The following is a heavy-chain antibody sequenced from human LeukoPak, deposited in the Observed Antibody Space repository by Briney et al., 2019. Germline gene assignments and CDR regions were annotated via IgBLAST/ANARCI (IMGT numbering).Heavy chain of an antibody. D-gene: IGHD2/OR15-2a*01. CDR3: APYFSNRGGLDP. Sequence: GGSLRLSCAASGFIVSSNYMSWVSQAPGKGLEWVSIIYSSGTTYYADSVRGRFTISRDNSKNTLYLQMNSLTAEDTAVYYCAPYFSNRGGLDPWGQGTLVTVSS. CDR1: GFIVSSNY. CDR2: IYSSGTT. J-gene: IGHJ5*02. V-gene: IGHV3-53*01.